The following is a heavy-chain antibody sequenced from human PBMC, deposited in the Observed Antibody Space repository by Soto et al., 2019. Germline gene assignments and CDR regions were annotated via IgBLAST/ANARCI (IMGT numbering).Heavy chain of an antibody. D-gene: IGHD6-13*01. CDR1: GGSISSYY. CDR3: ARDRMSSSGYGMDV. J-gene: IGHJ6*02. CDR2: IYYSGST. V-gene: IGHV4-59*01. Sequence: SETLSLTCPVSGGSISSYYWSWIRQPPGKGLEWIGYIYYSGSTNYNHSLKSRVTISVDTSKNQSSLKLSSVTAADTAVYYCARDRMSSSGYGMDVWGQGTTVTVSS.